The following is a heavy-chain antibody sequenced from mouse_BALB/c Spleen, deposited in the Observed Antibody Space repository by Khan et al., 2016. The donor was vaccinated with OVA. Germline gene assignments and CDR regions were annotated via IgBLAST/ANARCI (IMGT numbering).Heavy chain of an antibody. CDR1: GYTFTDYA. V-gene: IGHV1S137*01. Sequence: QVRLQQSGPELVRPGVSVKISCKGSGYTFTDYAMHWVKQSHAKSLEWIGVISNYNGNTNYNLKFKGKATMTVDKSSSTAYMELARLTSEDSAIYYCARSATLSNSWFAYWGQGTLVTVSA. J-gene: IGHJ3*01. CDR3: ARSATLSNSWFAY. CDR2: ISNYNGNT. D-gene: IGHD1-2*01.